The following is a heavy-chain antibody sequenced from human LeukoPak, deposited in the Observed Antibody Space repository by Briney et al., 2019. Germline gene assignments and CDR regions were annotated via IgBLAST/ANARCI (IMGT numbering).Heavy chain of an antibody. CDR3: ASSMEFFGVVINHYFDY. D-gene: IGHD3-3*01. V-gene: IGHV3-23*01. Sequence: QPGGSLRLSCAASGFTFSSYAMSWVRQAPGKGLEWVSAISGSGGSTYYADSVKGRFTISRDNAKNSLYLQMNSLRAEDTAVYYCASSMEFFGVVINHYFDYWGQGTLVTVSS. CDR2: ISGSGGST. CDR1: GFTFSSYA. J-gene: IGHJ4*02.